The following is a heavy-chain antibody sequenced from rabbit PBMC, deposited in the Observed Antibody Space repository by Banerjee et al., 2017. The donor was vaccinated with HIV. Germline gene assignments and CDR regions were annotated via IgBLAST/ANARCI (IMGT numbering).Heavy chain of an antibody. V-gene: IGHV1S40*01. J-gene: IGHJ6*01. CDR2: IDVAKYGTT. CDR3: ARDTGSSFSTYGMDL. CDR1: GLDLSGRYW. D-gene: IGHD8-1*01. Sequence: QSLEESGGDLVKPGASLTLTCKASGLDLSGRYWICWVRQAPGKGLEWIACIDVAKYGTTYYTSWAKGRFTISKTSSTTVTLHMTSLTVADTATYFCARDTGSSFSTYGMDLWGQGTLVTVS.